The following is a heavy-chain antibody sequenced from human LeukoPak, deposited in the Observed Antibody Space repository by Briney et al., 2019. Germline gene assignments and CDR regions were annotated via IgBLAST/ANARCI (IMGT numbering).Heavy chain of an antibody. CDR2: IYYSGST. D-gene: IGHD2-21*02. CDR3: ATLALPLAYCGGDCYFSGTYYFDY. Sequence: SETLSLTCTVSGGSISSSSYYWGWIRQPPGQGLEWIGSIYYSGSTYYNPSLKSRVTISVDTSKNQFSLKLSSVTAADTAVYYCATLALPLAYCGGDCYFSGTYYFDYWGQGTLVTVSS. V-gene: IGHV4-39*01. J-gene: IGHJ4*02. CDR1: GGSISSSSYY.